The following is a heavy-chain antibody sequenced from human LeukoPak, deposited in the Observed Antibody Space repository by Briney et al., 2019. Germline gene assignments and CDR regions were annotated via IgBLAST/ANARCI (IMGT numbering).Heavy chain of an antibody. V-gene: IGHV1-8*01. CDR3: ARVSPPKSDFWRGYTENYYYYMDV. CDR1: GYTFTSYD. D-gene: IGHD3-3*01. Sequence: AASVKVSCKASGYTFTSYDINWVRQATGQGLEWMGWMNPNSGNTGYAQKFQGRVTMTRNTSISTAYMELSSLRSEDTAVYYCARVSPPKSDFWRGYTENYYYYMDVWGKGTTVTVSS. J-gene: IGHJ6*03. CDR2: MNPNSGNT.